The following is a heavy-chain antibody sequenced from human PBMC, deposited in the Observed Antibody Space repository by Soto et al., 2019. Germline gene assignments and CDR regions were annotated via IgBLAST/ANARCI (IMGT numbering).Heavy chain of an antibody. Sequence: QVQLVQPGAEVVKPGSSVRVSCKASGGTCTYYAINWLRQAPGQGLAWMGGIIPMFGSTKYAQKLEGRLTLTADESTGTAYMELRSLASYDAAVYFFAGVDSRALRLLDAIDIWGQGTIVTVSS. D-gene: IGHD2-15*01. CDR3: AGVDSRALRLLDAIDI. J-gene: IGHJ3*02. V-gene: IGHV1-69*12. CDR1: GGTCTYYA. CDR2: IIPMFGST.